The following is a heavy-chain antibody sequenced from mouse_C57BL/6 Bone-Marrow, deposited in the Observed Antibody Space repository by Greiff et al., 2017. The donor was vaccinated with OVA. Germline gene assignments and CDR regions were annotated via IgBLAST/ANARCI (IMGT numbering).Heavy chain of an antibody. CDR3: ARQGWFAY. Sequence: EVQLQESGAELVKPGASVKLSCTASGFNIKDYYMHWVKQRTEQGLEWIGRIDPEDGETKYAPTFQGKATITADTSSNTAYLQLSSLTSEDTAVYYCARQGWFAYWGQGTLVTVSA. CDR1: GFNIKDYY. CDR2: IDPEDGET. J-gene: IGHJ3*01. V-gene: IGHV14-2*01.